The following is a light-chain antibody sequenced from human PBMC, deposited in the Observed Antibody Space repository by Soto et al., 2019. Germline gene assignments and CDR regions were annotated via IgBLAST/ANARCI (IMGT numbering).Light chain of an antibody. CDR1: HYVYSN. V-gene: IGKV3-15*01. J-gene: IGKJ1*01. CDR2: RAS. CDR3: QQYHNLWT. Sequence: DIVMTQSPATLSVSPGERATLSCTASHYVYSNVAWFQQRPGQAPRLLIYRASTRATGTPARFSGSGSGTEFTLTITSLQSEDFALYYCQQYHNLWTLGQGTKVDIK.